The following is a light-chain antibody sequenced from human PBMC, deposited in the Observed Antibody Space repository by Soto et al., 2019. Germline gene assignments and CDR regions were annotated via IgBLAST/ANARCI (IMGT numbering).Light chain of an antibody. Sequence: DIQMTQSPSTLSGSAGDRVTITCRASQRVGGGLVWYQQKPGKAPKILIYGGSSLESGVPSRFSGSGSGAEFTLTIDSLQPDDFATYYCLQYFTYPFTFGGGTKVDIK. J-gene: IGKJ4*01. CDR3: LQYFTYPFT. V-gene: IGKV1-5*03. CDR1: QRVGGG. CDR2: GGS.